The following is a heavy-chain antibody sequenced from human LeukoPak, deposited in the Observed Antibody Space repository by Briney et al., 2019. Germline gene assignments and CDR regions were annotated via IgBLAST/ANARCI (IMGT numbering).Heavy chain of an antibody. CDR1: GYTFTDYY. Sequence: GASVTVSCTASGYTFTDYYMHWVRQAPGQGLEWMGWIYPNSGGTNYTQKFQGWVTMTRDTSISAAYMELSRLRSDDTAVYYCATSGYSSSWYVPPGYYYYGMDVWGQGTTVTVSS. CDR3: ATSGYSSSWYVPPGYYYYGMDV. D-gene: IGHD6-13*01. V-gene: IGHV1-2*04. J-gene: IGHJ6*02. CDR2: IYPNSGGT.